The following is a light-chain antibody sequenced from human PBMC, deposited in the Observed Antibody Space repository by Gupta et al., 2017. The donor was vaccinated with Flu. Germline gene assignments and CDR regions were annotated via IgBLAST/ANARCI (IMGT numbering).Light chain of an antibody. V-gene: IGLV2-23*01. CDR3: CNNAVRV. J-gene: IGLJ3*02. CDR2: EGS. Sequence: QSALTQPASVSGSPGQSITISCTGTSSDVGSYNLVSWYQQPPGKAPKLMSYEGSKRPSGVSNRFSGSTSANTDSRTISGVEAEYYSDSYCCNNAVRVFGGGTKLTVL. CDR1: SSDVGSYNL.